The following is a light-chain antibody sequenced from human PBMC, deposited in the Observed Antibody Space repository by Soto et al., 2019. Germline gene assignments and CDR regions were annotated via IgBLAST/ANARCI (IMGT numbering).Light chain of an antibody. CDR1: QSLVYSDGNAD. V-gene: IGKV2-30*01. J-gene: IGKJ1*01. CDR3: MQGTYWPRT. CDR2: KVS. Sequence: DVVMSTSPPSLPVTHGQAASISCRSNQSLVYSDGNADLNWFQQRPGQAPRRLIYKVSSRDSRVPARFSGSGSGTDFTLKISRVEAEDVGVYYCMQGTYWPRTFGQGTKVDIK.